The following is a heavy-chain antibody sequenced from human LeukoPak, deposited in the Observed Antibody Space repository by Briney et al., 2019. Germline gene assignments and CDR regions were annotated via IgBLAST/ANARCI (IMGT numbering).Heavy chain of an antibody. J-gene: IGHJ5*02. D-gene: IGHD1-7*01. CDR3: ARSDYNWNYAGDWFDP. V-gene: IGHV4-61*02. CDR1: GGSISSGSYY. Sequence: SQTLSLTCTVSGGSISSGSYYWSWIRQPAGKGLEWIGRIYTSGSTNYNPSLKSRVTISVDTSKNQFSLKLSSVTAADTAVYYCARSDYNWNYAGDWFDPWGQGTLVTVSS. CDR2: IYTSGST.